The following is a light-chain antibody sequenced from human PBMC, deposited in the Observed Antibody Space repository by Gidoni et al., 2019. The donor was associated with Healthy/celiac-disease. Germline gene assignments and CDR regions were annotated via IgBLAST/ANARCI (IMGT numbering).Light chain of an antibody. CDR1: QDISNY. CDR2: DAS. CDR3: QQYDNLLPYT. J-gene: IGKJ2*01. Sequence: DIQMTHSPSSLSASVGDRVTITCQASQDISNYLNWYQQKPGKAPKLLIYDASNLETGVPSRFSGSGSGTDFTFTISSLQPEDIATYYCQQYDNLLPYTFGQGTKLEIK. V-gene: IGKV1-33*01.